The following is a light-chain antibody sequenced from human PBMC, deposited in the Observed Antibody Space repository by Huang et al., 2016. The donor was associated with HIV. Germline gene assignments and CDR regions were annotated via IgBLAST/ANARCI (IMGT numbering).Light chain of an antibody. CDR2: AAS. V-gene: IGKV1-9*01. CDR3: QQRNSHPPT. J-gene: IGKJ4*01. Sequence: IQLTQSPSSLSASVGDRVTITCRASQDISSFLAWFQQKPGKAPQLLIYAASTLQRGVPSRFSGSGSGTAFTLTISSLQPEDFATYYCQQRNSHPPTFGGGTKVEIK. CDR1: QDISSF.